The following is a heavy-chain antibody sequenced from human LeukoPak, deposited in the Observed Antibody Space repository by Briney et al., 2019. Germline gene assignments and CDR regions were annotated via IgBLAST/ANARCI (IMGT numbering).Heavy chain of an antibody. D-gene: IGHD3-10*01. J-gene: IGHJ4*02. CDR2: TYCKSRWDN. V-gene: IGHV6-1*01. Sequence: SQTLSLTCAISGDSVSNNRAAWNWIRQSPSRGLEWLGRTYCKSRWDNDYAASVKSRITISPDTSKNQFSLQLSSVNPEDTAVYYCARLGSGSNYWGQGTLVTVSS. CDR3: ARLGSGSNY. CDR1: GDSVSNNRAA.